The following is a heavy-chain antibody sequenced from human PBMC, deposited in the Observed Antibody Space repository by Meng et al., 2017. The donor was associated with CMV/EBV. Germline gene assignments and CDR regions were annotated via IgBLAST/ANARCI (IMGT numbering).Heavy chain of an antibody. D-gene: IGHD1-7*01. CDR3: ATYIGNYINWYFDL. CDR1: GYTFTGYY. Sequence: AGAEEQKPGVSVKVSCKASGYTFTGYYMHWVRQAPGQGLEWMGWINPNSGGTNYAQKFQGRVTMTRDTSISTAYMELSRLRSDDTAVYYCATYIGNYINWYFDLWGRGTLVTVSS. CDR2: INPNSGGT. J-gene: IGHJ2*01. V-gene: IGHV1-2*02.